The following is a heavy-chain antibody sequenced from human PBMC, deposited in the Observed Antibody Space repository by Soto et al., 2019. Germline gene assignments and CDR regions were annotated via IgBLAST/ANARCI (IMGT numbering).Heavy chain of an antibody. CDR3: ARDYIGNYCIDY. CDR1: GCPCSSDP. J-gene: IGHJ4*01. Sequence: GGALRLSCASSGCPCSSDPRHWVRETPVKVLEGVAFTSADGILELDADSVRGLLTISRDNSRSTLYLQMTALRPEDTALYYCARDYIGNYCIDYSGHGTLVTVSS. D-gene: IGHD1-26*01. CDR2: TSADGILE. V-gene: IGHV3-30-3*01.